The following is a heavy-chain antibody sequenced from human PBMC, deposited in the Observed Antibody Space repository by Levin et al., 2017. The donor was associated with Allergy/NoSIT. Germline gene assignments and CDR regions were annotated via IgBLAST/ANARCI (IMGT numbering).Heavy chain of an antibody. CDR2: INNRGVT. J-gene: IGHJ3*02. D-gene: IGHD2-2*01. V-gene: IGHV4-34*01. Sequence: ASETLSLTCAVSGGSFGGYYWSWNRQPPGKGLEWIGEINNRGVTTANPSLKSRVTLLVDTYRKEFSLKLPSVTAADTAVYYFAVVSFRYGTVDIWGQGAKVAVSS. CDR3: AVVSFRYGTVDI. CDR1: GGSFGGYY.